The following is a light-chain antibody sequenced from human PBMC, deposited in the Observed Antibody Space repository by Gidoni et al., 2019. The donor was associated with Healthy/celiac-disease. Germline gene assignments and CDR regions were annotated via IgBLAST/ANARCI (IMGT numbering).Light chain of an antibody. V-gene: IGKV1-8*01. CDR2: AAS. CDR3: QQYYSYPPST. Sequence: AIRMTQSPSSFSASTGDRVTITCRASQGISSYLAWYQQKPGKAPQLLIYAASTLQSGVPSRFSGSGSGTDFTRTISCLQSEDFATSYCQQYYSYPPSTFXXXTRLEIK. CDR1: QGISSY. J-gene: IGKJ5*01.